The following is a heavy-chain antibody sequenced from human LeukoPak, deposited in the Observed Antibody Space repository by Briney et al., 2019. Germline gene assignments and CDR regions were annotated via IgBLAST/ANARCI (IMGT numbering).Heavy chain of an antibody. CDR3: ASQWLVYRGWFDP. D-gene: IGHD6-19*01. CDR2: INHSGST. Sequence: SETLSLTCAVYGGSFSGYYWSWLRQPPGKGLEWIGEINHSGSTNYNPSLKSRVAISVDTSKNQFSLTLTSVTAADTAVYYCASQWLVYRGWFDPWGQGTLVTVSS. CDR1: GGSFSGYY. J-gene: IGHJ5*02. V-gene: IGHV4-34*01.